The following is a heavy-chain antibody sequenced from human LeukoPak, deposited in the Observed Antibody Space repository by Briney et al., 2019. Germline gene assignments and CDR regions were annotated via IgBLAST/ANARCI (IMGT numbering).Heavy chain of an antibody. CDR2: IRNDGSNK. CDR3: AKDLLISRIAAAGPFDY. V-gene: IGHV3-30*02. CDR1: GFTFSSYG. Sequence: GGSLRLSCAASGFTFSSYGMHWVRQAPGKGLDWVAFIRNDGSNKYQADSVKGRFIISRDNSKNTLYLQMNSLRAEDTAVYYCAKDLLISRIAAAGPFDYWGQGTLVTVSS. D-gene: IGHD6-13*01. J-gene: IGHJ4*02.